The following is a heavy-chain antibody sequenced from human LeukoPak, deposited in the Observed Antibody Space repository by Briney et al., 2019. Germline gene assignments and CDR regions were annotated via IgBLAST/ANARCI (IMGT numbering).Heavy chain of an antibody. D-gene: IGHD3-10*01. CDR2: ITSSSTYI. Sequence: PVGSLRLSCAASGFSFSNCSMNWVRQAPAKGLESGSSITSSSTYIYYAYSLEGRFTISSDNVRNSLYLQMNSLRAEGTAVYYCARDRAPDYYGSGSDDAFDIWGQGTMVTVSS. CDR3: ARDRAPDYYGSGSDDAFDI. CDR1: GFSFSNCS. V-gene: IGHV3-21*01. J-gene: IGHJ3*02.